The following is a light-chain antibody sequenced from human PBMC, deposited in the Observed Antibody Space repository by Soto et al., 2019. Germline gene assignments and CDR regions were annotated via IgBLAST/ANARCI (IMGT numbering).Light chain of an antibody. Sequence: DVVMTQSPLSLPVTLGQPASISCRSTQSLVHSDGNTHLNWFQQRPGQSPRRLICKVSNRDSGVPDRFSGSASSTDFTLKISRVEAEDVGVYYCMQGTHWPYTFGQGTKLEIK. J-gene: IGKJ2*01. CDR1: QSLVHSDGNTH. CDR3: MQGTHWPYT. V-gene: IGKV2-30*02. CDR2: KVS.